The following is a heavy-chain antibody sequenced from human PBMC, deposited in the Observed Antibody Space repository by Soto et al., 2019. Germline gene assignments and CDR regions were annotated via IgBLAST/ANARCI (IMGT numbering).Heavy chain of an antibody. CDR3: ARDRAGYCSSTSCYSLDYYGMDV. Sequence: PSETLSLTCTVSGGSISSGGYYWSWIRQHPGKGLEWIGYIYYSGSTYYNPSLKSRVTISVDTSKNQFSLKLSSVTAADTAVYYCARDRAGYCSSTSCYSLDYYGMDVWGQGTTVTVSS. V-gene: IGHV4-31*03. CDR2: IYYSGST. D-gene: IGHD2-2*01. J-gene: IGHJ6*02. CDR1: GGSISSGGYY.